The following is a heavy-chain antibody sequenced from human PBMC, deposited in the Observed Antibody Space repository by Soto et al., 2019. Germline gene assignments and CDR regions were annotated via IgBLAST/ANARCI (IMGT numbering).Heavy chain of an antibody. CDR3: VCWVSAHFDT. CDR2: IDHGGTQT. CDR1: GFTLSSQA. D-gene: IGHD2-8*01. V-gene: IGHV3-23*03. Sequence: GGSLRLSCTASGFTLSSQALTWARQAPGRGLEWVSSIDHGGTQTHYADSVKGRFIISKDKSKDTLYLQMNNLRTEDTALYFCVCWVSAHFDTWGQVTRVTVAS. J-gene: IGHJ4*02.